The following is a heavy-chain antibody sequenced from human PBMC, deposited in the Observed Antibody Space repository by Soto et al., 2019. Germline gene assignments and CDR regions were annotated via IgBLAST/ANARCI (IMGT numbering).Heavy chain of an antibody. CDR1: GGSISSSNYY. J-gene: IGHJ4*02. Sequence: QLQLQESGPGLVKPSETLSLTCTVSGGSISSSNYYWGWIRQPPGKGLEWIGNIFYSGSTYYNPSLKSRITISVDTSKNQFSLNLSSVTAADTAVYYCARRGVWSGYYTGSYFDYWGQGTLVSVSS. V-gene: IGHV4-39*01. CDR2: IFYSGST. D-gene: IGHD3-3*01. CDR3: ARRGVWSGYYTGSYFDY.